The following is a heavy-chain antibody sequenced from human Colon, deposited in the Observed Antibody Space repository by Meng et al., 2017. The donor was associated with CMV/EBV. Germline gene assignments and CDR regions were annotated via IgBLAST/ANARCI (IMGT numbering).Heavy chain of an antibody. CDR1: GFTFSDYY. V-gene: IGHV3-30-3*01. CDR2: ISYDGSNK. Sequence: GESLKISCAASGFTFSDYYMTWIRQAPGKGLEWVAVISYDGSNKYYADTVKGRFTISRDNSKNTLYLQMNSLRAEDTAVYYCARGTTCSSTSCYSNWFDPWGQGTLVTVSS. CDR3: ARGTTCSSTSCYSNWFDP. J-gene: IGHJ5*02. D-gene: IGHD2-2*01.